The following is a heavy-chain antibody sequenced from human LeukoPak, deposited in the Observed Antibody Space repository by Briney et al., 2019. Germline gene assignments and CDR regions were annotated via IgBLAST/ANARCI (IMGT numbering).Heavy chain of an antibody. CDR3: AREILPGDFWSGYIDY. D-gene: IGHD3-3*01. Sequence: ASVKVSCKASGYTFTGYYMHWVRQAPGQGLEWMGWINPNSGGTNYAQKFQGRVTVTRDTSISTAYMELSRLRSDDTAVYYCAREILPGDFWSGYIDYWGQGTLVTVSS. CDR1: GYTFTGYY. CDR2: INPNSGGT. V-gene: IGHV1-2*02. J-gene: IGHJ4*02.